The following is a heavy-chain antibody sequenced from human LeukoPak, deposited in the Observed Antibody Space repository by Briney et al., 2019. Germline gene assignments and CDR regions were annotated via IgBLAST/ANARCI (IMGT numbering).Heavy chain of an antibody. CDR2: ISPYNGNT. V-gene: IGHV1-18*01. J-gene: IGHJ5*02. D-gene: IGHD3-16*01. CDR1: GYTFTIYG. Sequence: ASVKVSCKASGYTFTIYGISWVRLAPGQGLEWMGWISPYNGNTNYAQKLQGRVTMTTDTSTRTSYMELTSLRSDDTAVYYCARDGQAMIGPNWLDPWGQGTLITVSS. CDR3: ARDGQAMIGPNWLDP.